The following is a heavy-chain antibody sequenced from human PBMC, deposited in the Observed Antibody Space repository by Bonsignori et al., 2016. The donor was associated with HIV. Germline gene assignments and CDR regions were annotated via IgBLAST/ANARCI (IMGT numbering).Heavy chain of an antibody. Sequence: SETLSLTCTVSGGSISSYYWSWIRQPAGKGLEWIGRIYTSGSTNYNPSLKSRVTMSVDTSKNQFSLKLSSVTAADTAVYYCARGYGSGSYYNIAEYFQHWGPGHPGHRLL. CDR3: ARGYGSGSYYNIAEYFQH. J-gene: IGHJ1*01. CDR1: GGSISSYY. V-gene: IGHV4-4*07. CDR2: IYTSGST. D-gene: IGHD3-10*01.